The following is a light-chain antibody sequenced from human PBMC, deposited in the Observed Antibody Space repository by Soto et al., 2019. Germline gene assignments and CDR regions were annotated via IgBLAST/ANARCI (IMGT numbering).Light chain of an antibody. Sequence: DIVMTQSPATLSSFPGDRATLSCRASQTVSSSYLGWYQQKPGQAPRLLIYGASNRATGIPDRFSGSGSGTDFTLTISRLEPEDFAVYYCQQYGSSPPLTFGGGTKVDIK. CDR1: QTVSSSY. CDR2: GAS. CDR3: QQYGSSPPLT. V-gene: IGKV3-20*01. J-gene: IGKJ4*01.